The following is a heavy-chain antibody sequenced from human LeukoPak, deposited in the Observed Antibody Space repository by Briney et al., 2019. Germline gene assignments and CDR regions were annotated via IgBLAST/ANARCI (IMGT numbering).Heavy chain of an antibody. CDR2: ISSSGSPI. Sequence: GGSLRLSCAASGFIFSSYEMNWVRQAPGKGLEWVSYISSSGSPIYYADSVKGRFTISRDNAKNSLYLQMNSLRAEDTAVYYCARDLGDYVGYDAFDIWGQGTMVTVSS. V-gene: IGHV3-48*03. D-gene: IGHD4-17*01. J-gene: IGHJ3*02. CDR1: GFIFSSYE. CDR3: ARDLGDYVGYDAFDI.